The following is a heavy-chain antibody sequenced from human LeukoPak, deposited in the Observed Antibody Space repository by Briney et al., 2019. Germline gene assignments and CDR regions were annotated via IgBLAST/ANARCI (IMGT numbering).Heavy chain of an antibody. J-gene: IGHJ4*02. CDR3: ARGGSSGPDY. V-gene: IGHV4-4*07. CDR1: GGSIISYY. D-gene: IGHD6-19*01. CDR2: IYSSGST. Sequence: SETLSLICTVSGGSIISYYWSWIRQPAGRGLEWIGRIYSSGSTNYNPSLKSRVTISLDKSKNQFSLKLSSVSAADTAVYYCARGGSSGPDYWGQGTLVTFSS.